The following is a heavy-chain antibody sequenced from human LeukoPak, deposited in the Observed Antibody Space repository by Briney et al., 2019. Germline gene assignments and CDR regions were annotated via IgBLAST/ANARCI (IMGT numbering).Heavy chain of an antibody. CDR1: GFTFSSYS. CDR3: AREGIVVVPAAYYYYYMDV. D-gene: IGHD2-2*01. CDR2: ISSSSSTI. Sequence: QTGGSLRLSCAASGFTFSSYSMNWVRQAPGKGREWVSYISSSSSTIYYADFVKGRFTISRDNAKNSLYLQMNSLRAEDTAVYCCAREGIVVVPAAYYYYYMDVWGKGTTVTVSS. V-gene: IGHV3-48*01. J-gene: IGHJ6*03.